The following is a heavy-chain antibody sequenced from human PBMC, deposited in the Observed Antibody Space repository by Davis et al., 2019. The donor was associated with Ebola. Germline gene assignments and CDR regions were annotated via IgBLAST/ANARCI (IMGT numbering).Heavy chain of an antibody. CDR2: ISAYNGNT. Sequence: ASVKVSCKASGGTFSTFAINWVRQAPGQGLEWMGWISAYNGNTNYVQKLQGRVTMTTDTSTSTAYMELRSLRSDDTAVYYCARDHVTIFGVVFDAFDIWGQGTMVTVSS. CDR3: ARDHVTIFGVVFDAFDI. D-gene: IGHD3-3*01. J-gene: IGHJ3*02. CDR1: GGTFSTFA. V-gene: IGHV1-18*01.